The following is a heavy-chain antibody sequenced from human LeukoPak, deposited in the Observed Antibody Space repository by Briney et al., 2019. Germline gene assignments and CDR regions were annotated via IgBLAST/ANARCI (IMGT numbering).Heavy chain of an antibody. V-gene: IGHV3-73*01. Sequence: PGGSLRLSCAASGFTFSGSGMHWVRQASGKGLEWVGLIRSKTNNYATAYAASVKGRFTISRDDSKNTAYLQMNSLKIEDTAIYYCTSVLPTAVSFDYWGQGTLVTVSS. J-gene: IGHJ4*02. CDR2: IRSKTNNYAT. CDR1: GFTFSGSG. CDR3: TSVLPTAVSFDY. D-gene: IGHD2-2*01.